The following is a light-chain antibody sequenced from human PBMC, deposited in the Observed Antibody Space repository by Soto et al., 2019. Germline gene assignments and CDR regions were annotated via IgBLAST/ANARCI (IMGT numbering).Light chain of an antibody. V-gene: IGLV3-1*01. J-gene: IGLJ2*01. Sequence: SYELTQPPSVSVSPGQTASLTCSGDRLGSKYASWYQQKAGQSPVLAIYQDNKRPSGIPERISGSNSGNTATLTISGTQALDEADYYCQAWDSSSVIFGGGTKLTVL. CDR3: QAWDSSSVI. CDR1: RLGSKY. CDR2: QDN.